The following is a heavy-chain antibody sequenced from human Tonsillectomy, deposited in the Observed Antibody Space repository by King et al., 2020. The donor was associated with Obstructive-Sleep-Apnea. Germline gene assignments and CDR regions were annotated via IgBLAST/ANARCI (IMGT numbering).Heavy chain of an antibody. D-gene: IGHD1-26*01. CDR3: TREMGELLGFDY. V-gene: IGHV4-38-2*02. J-gene: IGHJ4*02. CDR1: GYSISRGYY. Sequence: QVQLQESGPGLVKPSETLSLTCTVSGYSISRGYYWGWIRQPPGKGLEWIGGIYHSGNTFYNPSLKVRVTMAVDTSKNQFSLKLTSVTAADTAVYYCTREMGELLGFDYWGQGTLVTVSS. CDR2: IYHSGNT.